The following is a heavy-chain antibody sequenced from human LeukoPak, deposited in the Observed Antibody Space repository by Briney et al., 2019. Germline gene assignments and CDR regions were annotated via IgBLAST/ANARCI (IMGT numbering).Heavy chain of an antibody. CDR1: GFTFSNFW. CDR2: IKRDGSST. CDR3: ARDYSGSGSL. D-gene: IGHD3-10*01. J-gene: IGHJ4*02. Sequence: GGSLRLSCAASGFTFSNFWMHWVRQAPGKGLVWVSRIKRDGSSTDYADSVKGRFTISRDNAKNTLYLQMNSLRADDTAVYYCARDYSGSGSLWGQGTLVTVSS. V-gene: IGHV3-74*01.